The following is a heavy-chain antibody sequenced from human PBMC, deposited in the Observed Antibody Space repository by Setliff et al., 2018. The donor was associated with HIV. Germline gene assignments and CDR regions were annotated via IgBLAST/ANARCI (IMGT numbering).Heavy chain of an antibody. Sequence: GESLKISCGASGFTFSGSPMHWVRQAPGKGLEWVAVISYDGSNKYYADSVKGRFTVSRDNSKNTLYLQMNSLRAEDSAVYYCASGVLVVSAIFPASIAFDIWGQGTMVTVSS. J-gene: IGHJ3*02. V-gene: IGHV3-30-3*01. CDR1: GFTFSGSP. CDR3: ASGVLVVSAIFPASIAFDI. CDR2: ISYDGSNK. D-gene: IGHD2-8*02.